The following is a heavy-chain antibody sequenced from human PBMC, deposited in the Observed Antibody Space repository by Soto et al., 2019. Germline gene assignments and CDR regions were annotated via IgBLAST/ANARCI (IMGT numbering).Heavy chain of an antibody. CDR2: IWYDGSNK. CDR3: ARDFEYSSSSSDY. V-gene: IGHV3-33*01. J-gene: IGHJ4*02. D-gene: IGHD6-6*01. CDR1: GFTFSSYG. Sequence: GGSLRLSCAASGFTFSSYGMHWVRQAPGKGMEWVAVIWYDGSNKYYADSVTGLFTIVRDNSKNTLELQMNSLRAEDTAVYYCARDFEYSSSSSDYWCQGTLVTVSS.